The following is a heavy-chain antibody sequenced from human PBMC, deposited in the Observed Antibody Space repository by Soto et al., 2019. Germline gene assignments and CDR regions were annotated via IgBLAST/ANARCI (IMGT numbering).Heavy chain of an antibody. CDR1: RVSISSGLFF. CDR2: TFHTGDT. Sequence: QVQLQESGPGLVKPSQPLSLTCTVSRVSISSGLFFWSWLRQIPGQRLEWIGYTFHTGDTAFNASLASRLSMSAHTSKFQLSMRLSSVTAAVTSVYYCARACHLGAARSCCHTFWGQGVPVTVAS. D-gene: IGHD3-16*01. CDR3: ARACHLGAARSCCHTF. J-gene: IGHJ4*02. V-gene: IGHV4-30-4*01.